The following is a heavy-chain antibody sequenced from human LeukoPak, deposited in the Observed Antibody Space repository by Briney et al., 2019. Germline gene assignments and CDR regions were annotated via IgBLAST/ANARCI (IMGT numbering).Heavy chain of an antibody. CDR1: GFSFSTYS. Sequence: GGSLRLSCAASGFSFSTYSMTWVRQRPGKGLEWVSGIYNSGSEIFYADSVKGRFTISRDNSNNMLYLQMNSLRAEDSAVYFCAKDIVPDSGWDLDYWGRGTLVTVSS. J-gene: IGHJ4*02. CDR2: IYNSGSEI. D-gene: IGHD6-19*01. CDR3: AKDIVPDSGWDLDY. V-gene: IGHV3-23*05.